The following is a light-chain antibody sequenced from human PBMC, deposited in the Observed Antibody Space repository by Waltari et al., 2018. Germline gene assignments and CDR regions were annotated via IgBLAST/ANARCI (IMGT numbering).Light chain of an antibody. J-gene: IGKJ1*01. CDR1: QGVNNF. V-gene: IGKV1-16*01. CDR3: LQDYNYPRT. Sequence: DIQMTQSPSSLSASVGDTVTITCRASQGVNNFLVWLQQRPGKAPKSLIYGSSTLQSGVPSRFSGSGYGTDFTLTISSLQPEDFATYYCLQDYNYPRTFGQGTKVDIK. CDR2: GSS.